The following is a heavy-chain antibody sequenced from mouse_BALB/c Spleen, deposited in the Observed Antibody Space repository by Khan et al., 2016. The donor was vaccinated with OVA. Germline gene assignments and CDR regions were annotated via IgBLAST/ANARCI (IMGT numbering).Heavy chain of an antibody. CDR3: ARGGGGDRFAY. J-gene: IGHJ3*01. CDR2: ISTYYGDA. V-gene: IGHV1S137*01. Sequence: QVQLKESGAELVRPGVSVKISCKGSGYTFTDFTMHWVKQSHAKSVEWIGVISTYYGDATYNQKFKGKATMTVDKSSSTAYMELARLKSEDSAIYYCARGGGGDRFAYWGQGTLVTVSA. CDR1: GYTFTDFT.